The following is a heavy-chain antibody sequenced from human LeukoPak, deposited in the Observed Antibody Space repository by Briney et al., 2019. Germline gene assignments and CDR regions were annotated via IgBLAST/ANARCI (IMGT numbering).Heavy chain of an antibody. CDR3: ARDGYDFWSGPSGY. J-gene: IGHJ4*02. CDR2: ISAYNGNT. Sequence: AASVKVSCKASGYTFTSYGISWVRQAPGQGLEWVGWISAYNGNTNYAQKLQGRVTMTTDTSTSTAYMELRSLRSDDTAVYYCARDGYDFWSGPSGYWGQGTLVTVSS. V-gene: IGHV1-18*01. D-gene: IGHD3-3*01. CDR1: GYTFTSYG.